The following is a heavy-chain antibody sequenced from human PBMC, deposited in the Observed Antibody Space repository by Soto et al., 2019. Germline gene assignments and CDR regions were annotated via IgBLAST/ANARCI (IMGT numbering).Heavy chain of an antibody. CDR3: ARAKYSSSWQNYYYYGMDV. Sequence: QVQLQESGPGLVKPSETLSLTCTVSGGSISSYYWSWIRQPPGKGLEWIGYIYYSGSTNYNPSLQSRVTISVDTSKNQFSLKLSSVTAADTAVYYCARAKYSSSWQNYYYYGMDVWGQGTTVTVSS. J-gene: IGHJ6*02. V-gene: IGHV4-59*01. CDR2: IYYSGST. CDR1: GGSISSYY. D-gene: IGHD6-13*01.